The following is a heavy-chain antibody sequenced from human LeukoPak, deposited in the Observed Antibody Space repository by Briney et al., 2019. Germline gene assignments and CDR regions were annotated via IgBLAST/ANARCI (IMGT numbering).Heavy chain of an antibody. J-gene: IGHJ4*02. CDR2: INPSGGST. Sequence: ASVKVSCKASGYTFTSYYMHWVRPAPGQGLEWMGIINPSGGSTSYAQKFQSRVTMTRDTSTSTVYMELSSLRSEDTAVYYCARDRGELNFDYWGQGALVTVSS. CDR3: ARDRGELNFDY. CDR1: GYTFTSYY. D-gene: IGHD1-26*01. V-gene: IGHV1-46*01.